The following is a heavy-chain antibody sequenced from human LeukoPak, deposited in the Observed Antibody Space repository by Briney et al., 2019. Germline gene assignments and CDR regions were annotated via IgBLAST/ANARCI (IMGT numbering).Heavy chain of an antibody. Sequence: GGSLRLSCAASGFTLSSYGIHWVRQAPGKGLEWVSFIRYDGNGKSYADSVKGRFTISRDSSKNTVYLQMNSLRAEDTAVYYCAKDLFIGIVGHHARDFAFENWGQGTLVTVSS. J-gene: IGHJ4*02. CDR3: AKDLFIGIVGHHARDFAFEN. CDR2: IRYDGNGK. V-gene: IGHV3-30*02. CDR1: GFTLSSYG. D-gene: IGHD1-26*01.